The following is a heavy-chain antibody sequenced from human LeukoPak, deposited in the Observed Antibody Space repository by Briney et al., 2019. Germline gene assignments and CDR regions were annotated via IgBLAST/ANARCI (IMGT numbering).Heavy chain of an antibody. V-gene: IGHV4-39*01. D-gene: IGHD6-19*01. CDR2: IYYSGST. Sequence: SETLSLTCTVSGGSISSSRYYWGWIRQPPGKGPEWIGSIYYSGSTYYNPSLKSRVTISVDTSKNQFSLKLSSVTAADTAVYYCARQSIAVAGTCYFDYWGQGTLVTVSS. CDR1: GGSISSSRYY. CDR3: ARQSIAVAGTCYFDY. J-gene: IGHJ4*02.